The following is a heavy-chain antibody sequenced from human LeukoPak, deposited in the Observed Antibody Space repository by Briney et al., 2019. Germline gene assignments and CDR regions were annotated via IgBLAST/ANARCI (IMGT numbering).Heavy chain of an antibody. CDR1: GYTFTTYS. Sequence: ASVKVSCKASGYTFTTYSITWVRQAQGQGLEWMGWISAYNGNTNYAQKFQGRVTMTTDTSTSTAYMELRSLGSDDTAVYYCARDRCSSTSCYDDYWGQGTLVTVS. V-gene: IGHV1-18*01. CDR3: ARDRCSSTSCYDDY. D-gene: IGHD2-2*01. J-gene: IGHJ4*02. CDR2: ISAYNGNT.